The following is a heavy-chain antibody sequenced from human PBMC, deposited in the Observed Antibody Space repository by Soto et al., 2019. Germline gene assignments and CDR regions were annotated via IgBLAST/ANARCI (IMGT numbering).Heavy chain of an antibody. V-gene: IGHV4-30-4*08. CDR2: IHYGGNT. D-gene: IGHD2-15*01. J-gene: IGHJ5*01. CDR1: GGSISSGNDY. Sequence: QVQLQESGPGLVKPSQTVSLTCTDSGGSISSGNDYWSWIRQPPGKGLEWIGYIHYGGNTNYNPSLKSRLTMSLDTSKNQFSLKLSSVTAADTAVYYCARVQGYHYDSWGQGILVTVSS. CDR3: ARVQGYHYDS.